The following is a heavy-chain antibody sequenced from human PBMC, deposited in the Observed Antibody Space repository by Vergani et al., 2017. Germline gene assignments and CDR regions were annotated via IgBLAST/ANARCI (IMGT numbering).Heavy chain of an antibody. D-gene: IGHD6-13*01. J-gene: IGHJ6*02. Sequence: EVQLVESGGGLVKPGGSLRLSCAASGFTFSSYSMNWVRQAPGKGLEWASSISSSSSYIYYADSVKGRFTISRDNAKNSLYLQMNSLRAEDTAVYYCAREHLGESGYSSSWYRHYYYYYGMDVWGQGTTVTVSS. CDR3: AREHLGESGYSSSWYRHYYYYYGMDV. CDR1: GFTFSSYS. CDR2: ISSSSSYI. V-gene: IGHV3-21*01.